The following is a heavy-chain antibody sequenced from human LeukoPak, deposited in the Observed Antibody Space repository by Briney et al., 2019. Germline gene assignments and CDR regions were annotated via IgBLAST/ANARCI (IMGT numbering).Heavy chain of an antibody. CDR3: AINGCYRGVCAFDV. J-gene: IGHJ3*01. CDR1: GFTSSSHS. CDR2: ISNSAI. V-gene: IGHV3-48*01. D-gene: IGHD2-21*01. Sequence: GGSLRLSCAASGFTSSSHSMNWVRQAPGKGLEWVSYISNSAILYADSVKGRFTISRDNARNALYLQMNSLRAEDTAVYYCAINGCYRGVCAFDVWGQGTMVTVSS.